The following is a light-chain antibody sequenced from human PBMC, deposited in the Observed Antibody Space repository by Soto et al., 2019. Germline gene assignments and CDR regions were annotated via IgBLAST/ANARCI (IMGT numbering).Light chain of an antibody. Sequence: IVFTQSPGALSLSLRERATLSYMPSQSVSSSYLAWYQQKPGQAPRLLIYGASSRATGIPDRFSGSGSGTDFTLTISRLEPEDFAVYYCQQYGSSPWTFGQGTKVDIK. CDR3: QQYGSSPWT. V-gene: IGKV3-20*01. J-gene: IGKJ1*01. CDR1: QSVSSSY. CDR2: GAS.